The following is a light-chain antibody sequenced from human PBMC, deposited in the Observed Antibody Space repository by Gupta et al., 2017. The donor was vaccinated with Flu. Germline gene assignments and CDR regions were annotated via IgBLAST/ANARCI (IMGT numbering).Light chain of an antibody. Sequence: PTLSAAVGASVTSTGRASHDVSSWLACHQQRRGKAPSLIIYRTCKAHSGLASRFSGSASATYYTLTISMRHPDDFANYYCQQGNTYSDTFGQGTKLEIK. J-gene: IGKJ2*01. CDR1: HDVSSW. CDR3: QQGNTYSDT. CDR2: RTC. V-gene: IGKV1-5*03.